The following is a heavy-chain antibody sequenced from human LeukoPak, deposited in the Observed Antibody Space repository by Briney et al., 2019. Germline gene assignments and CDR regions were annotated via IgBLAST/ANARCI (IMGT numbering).Heavy chain of an antibody. CDR3: ARATPYSSSWYVGRKAGVFGYYFDY. J-gene: IGHJ4*02. V-gene: IGHV4-34*01. CDR1: GGSFSGYY. CDR2: INHSGST. D-gene: IGHD6-13*01. Sequence: KSSETLSLTCAVYGGSFSGYYWSWIRQPPGKGLEWIGEINHSGSTNYNPSLKSRVTISVDTSKNQFSLKLSSVAAADTAVYYCARATPYSSSWYVGRKAGVFGYYFDYWGQGTLVTVSS.